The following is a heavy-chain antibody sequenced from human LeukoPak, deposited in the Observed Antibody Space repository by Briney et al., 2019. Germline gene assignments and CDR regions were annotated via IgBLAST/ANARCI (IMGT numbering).Heavy chain of an antibody. CDR1: GFTFNSYG. Sequence: GGSLRLSCAGSGFTFNSYGMHWVRQAPGKGLEWVAVISYDGRNKFYADSVKGRFTISRDNSKNTLYLQMNSLGAEDTALYHCAKDLAGYSNDRDFGMDVWGQGITDTVSS. CDR2: ISYDGRNK. V-gene: IGHV3-30*18. CDR3: AKDLAGYSNDRDFGMDV. J-gene: IGHJ6*02. D-gene: IGHD4-11*01.